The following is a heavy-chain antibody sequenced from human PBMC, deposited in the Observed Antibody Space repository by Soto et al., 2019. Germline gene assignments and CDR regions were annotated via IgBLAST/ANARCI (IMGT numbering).Heavy chain of an antibody. CDR3: ARKDKSGYFNWFDP. CDR2: IFPSDSDT. V-gene: IGHV5-51*01. J-gene: IGHJ5*02. Sequence: GESLKISCRTSGYKFTSSWIAWVRQMPGKGLEWMGIIFPSDSDTRYSLSFQGQVTISPDRYTSTVFLQRTSLKASDTAVYFCARKDKSGYFNWFDPWGQGTLVTVSS. CDR1: GYKFTSSW. D-gene: IGHD3-22*01.